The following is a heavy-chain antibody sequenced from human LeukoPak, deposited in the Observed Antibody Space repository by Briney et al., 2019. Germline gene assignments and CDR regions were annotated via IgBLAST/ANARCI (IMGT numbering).Heavy chain of an antibody. D-gene: IGHD4-17*01. CDR1: XXSISXGGYY. CDR2: IYYSGST. CDR3: AREYHDYGDSDAFDI. Sequence: TXSLTCXXXXXSISXGGYYWSWIRQHPGKGLEWIGYIYYSGSTYYNPSLKSRVTISVDTSKNQFSLKLSSVTAADTAVYYCAREYHDYGDSDAFDIWGQGTMVTVSS. V-gene: IGHV4-31*03. J-gene: IGHJ3*02.